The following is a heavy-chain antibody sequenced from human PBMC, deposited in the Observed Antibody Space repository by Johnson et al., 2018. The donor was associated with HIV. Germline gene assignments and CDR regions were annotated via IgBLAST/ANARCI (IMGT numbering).Heavy chain of an antibody. D-gene: IGHD3-22*01. V-gene: IGHV3-7*01. CDR2: INQDGSDK. CDR1: GFTFSNHH. Sequence: VQLVESGGGLVQPGGSLRLSCAVSGFTFSNHHMTWVRQAPGKGLEWVANINQDGSDKYYVDSVKGRFTISRDNAQNSLYLQMNSLRAEDTAVYYCAKSQDRSAYDYDFDIWGQGTMVTVSS. J-gene: IGHJ3*02. CDR3: AKSQDRSAYDYDFDI.